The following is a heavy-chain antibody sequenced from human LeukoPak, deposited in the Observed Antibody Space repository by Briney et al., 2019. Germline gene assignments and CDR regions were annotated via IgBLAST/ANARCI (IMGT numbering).Heavy chain of an antibody. D-gene: IGHD1-26*01. CDR2: IWYDGSNK. J-gene: IGHJ5*02. V-gene: IGHV3-33*08. Sequence: GGSLRLSCAASGFTFSSYAMSWVRQAPGKGLEWVAVIWYDGSNKYYADSVKGRFTISRDNSKNTLYLQMNSLRAEDTAVYYCARDKWELRLTYNWFDPWGQGTLVTVSS. CDR3: ARDKWELRLTYNWFDP. CDR1: GFTFSSYA.